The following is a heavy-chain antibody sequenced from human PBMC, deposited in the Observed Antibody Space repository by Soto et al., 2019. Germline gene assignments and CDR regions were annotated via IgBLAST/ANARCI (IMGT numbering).Heavy chain of an antibody. Sequence: QLVESGGGVVPPGASLRLSCAASGFTFSTCGMHWVRQTPGKGLEWVAVISYDGNNKVYADSVKGRFTISRDNFKNTVDLVMNNLKVDDTAVYYCAKDLQAYGDYDYYCYGLDVWGQGATVSVSS. V-gene: IGHV3-30*18. J-gene: IGHJ6*02. CDR1: GFTFSTCG. D-gene: IGHD4-17*01. CDR3: AKDLQAYGDYDYYCYGLDV. CDR2: ISYDGNNK.